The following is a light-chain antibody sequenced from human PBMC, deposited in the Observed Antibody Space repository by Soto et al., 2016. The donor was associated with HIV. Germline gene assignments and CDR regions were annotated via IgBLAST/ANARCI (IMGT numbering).Light chain of an antibody. J-gene: IGLJ3*02. V-gene: IGLV3-21*03. CDR1: NVGSKS. CDR2: DDS. CDR3: QVWDSSSDHPNWV. Sequence: SYVLTQSPSLSVAPRKTARITCGGNNVGSKSVHWYQQKPGQAPVLVVYDDSDRPSGIPERFSGSNSGNTATLTISRVEAGDEADYYCQVWDSSSDHPNWVFGGGTKLTVL.